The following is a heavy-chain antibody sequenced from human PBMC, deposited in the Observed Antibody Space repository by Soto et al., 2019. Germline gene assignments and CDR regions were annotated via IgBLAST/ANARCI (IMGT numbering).Heavy chain of an antibody. J-gene: IGHJ4*02. CDR2: ISGSGGST. CDR1: GFTFSSYA. CDR3: ARRRRGDLDY. D-gene: IGHD2-21*02. Sequence: EVQLLESGGGLVQPGGSLRLSCAASGFTFSSYAMSWVRQAPGKGLEWVSAISGSGGSTYYADSVKGRFTISRDNAKNSLYLQMNSLRAEDTAVYYCARRRRGDLDYWGQGTLVTVSS. V-gene: IGHV3-23*01.